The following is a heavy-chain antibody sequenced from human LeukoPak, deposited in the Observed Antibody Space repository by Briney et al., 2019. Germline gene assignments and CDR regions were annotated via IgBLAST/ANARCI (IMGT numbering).Heavy chain of an antibody. V-gene: IGHV3-53*01. CDR2: IYSGGST. CDR1: GFTSGSTT. D-gene: IGHD1-14*01. J-gene: IGHJ4*02. Sequence: GGSLSPPVPASGFTSGSTTRTGVRKAQGKGWEWVSVIYSGGSTYYADSVKGRFTISRDNSKNTLYLQMNSLRAEDTAVYYCARGRYRAAPDYWGQGTLVTVSS. CDR3: ARGRYRAAPDY.